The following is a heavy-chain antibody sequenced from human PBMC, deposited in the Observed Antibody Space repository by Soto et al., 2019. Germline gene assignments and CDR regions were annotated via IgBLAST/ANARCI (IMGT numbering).Heavy chain of an antibody. J-gene: IGHJ4*02. Sequence: SGPTLVNPTQTLTLTCTFSGFSLSTTGMCVSWIRQPPGKALEWLALIDWADDRYYSTSLKTRLTISKDTSKNQVVLTMTNVEPVDTATYFCSRAVGGFTYGYPDYWGQGTLVTVSS. CDR1: GFSLSTTGMC. CDR3: SRAVGGFTYGYPDY. D-gene: IGHD5-18*01. CDR2: IDWADDR. V-gene: IGHV2-70*01.